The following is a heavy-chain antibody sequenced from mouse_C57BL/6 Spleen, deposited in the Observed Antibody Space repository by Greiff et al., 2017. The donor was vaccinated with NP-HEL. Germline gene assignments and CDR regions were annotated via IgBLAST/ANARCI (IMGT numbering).Heavy chain of an antibody. CDR1: GYTFTDYE. Sequence: QVQLQQSGAELVRPGASVTLSCKASGYTFTDYEMHWVKQTPVHGLEWIGAIDPETGGTAYNQKFKGKAILTADKSSSTAYMELRSLTSEDSAVYYCTTLTTVVAFYYFDYWGQGTTLTVSS. J-gene: IGHJ2*01. D-gene: IGHD1-1*01. CDR2: IDPETGGT. CDR3: TTLTTVVAFYYFDY. V-gene: IGHV1-15*01.